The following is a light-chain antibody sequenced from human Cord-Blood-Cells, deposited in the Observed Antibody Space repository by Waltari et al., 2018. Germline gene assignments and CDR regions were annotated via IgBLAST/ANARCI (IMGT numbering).Light chain of an antibody. V-gene: IGLV2-14*01. Sequence: QSALTQPASVSGSPGQSITISCTGTSSDVGGYNYVSWYQQHPGKDPKLMIYEVSNRPSGCSNRFSGSKSGNTASLTISGLQAEDEADYYCSSYTGSSTWVFGGGTMLTVL. CDR3: SSYTGSSTWV. J-gene: IGLJ3*02. CDR2: EVS. CDR1: SSDVGGYNY.